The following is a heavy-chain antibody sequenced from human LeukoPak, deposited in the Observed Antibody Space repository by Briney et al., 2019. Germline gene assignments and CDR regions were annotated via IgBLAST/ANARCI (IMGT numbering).Heavy chain of an antibody. V-gene: IGHV1-18*01. Sequence: ASVKVSCKASGYTFTSYGISWVRQAPGQGLEWMGWISAYNGNTNYAQKLQGRVTMTTDTSTSTAYMELRSLRPDDTAVFYCATHHMTTVTTFDYWGQGTLVTVSS. CDR3: ATHHMTTVTTFDY. J-gene: IGHJ4*02. CDR1: GYTFTSYG. D-gene: IGHD4-11*01. CDR2: ISAYNGNT.